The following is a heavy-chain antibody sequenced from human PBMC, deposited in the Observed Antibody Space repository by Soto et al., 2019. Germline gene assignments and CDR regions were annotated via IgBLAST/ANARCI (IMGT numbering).Heavy chain of an antibody. D-gene: IGHD3-10*01. V-gene: IGHV3-23*01. CDR1: GFTFSSYA. J-gene: IGHJ4*02. CDR3: AKWEPPPYYGSGSPDY. Sequence: GGSLRLSCAASGFTFSSYAMSWVRQAPGKGLEWVSAISGSGGSTYYADSVKGRFTISRDNSKNTLYLQMNSLRAEDTAVYYCAKWEPPPYYGSGSPDYWGQGTLVTVSS. CDR2: ISGSGGST.